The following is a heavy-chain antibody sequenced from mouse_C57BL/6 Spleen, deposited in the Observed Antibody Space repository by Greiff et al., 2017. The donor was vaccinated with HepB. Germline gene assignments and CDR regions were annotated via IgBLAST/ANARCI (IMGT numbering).Heavy chain of an antibody. CDR1: GYTFTSYW. V-gene: IGHV1-55*01. D-gene: IGHD2-5*01. CDR2: IYPGSGST. J-gene: IGHJ1*03. CDR3: ARIYYSNYVWYFDV. Sequence: QVQLQQPGAELVMPGASVKLSCKASGYTFTSYWMHWVKQRPGQGLEWIGDIYPGSGSTNYNEKFKSKATLTVDTSSSTAYMQLSSLTSEDSAVYYCARIYYSNYVWYFDVWGTGTTVTVSS.